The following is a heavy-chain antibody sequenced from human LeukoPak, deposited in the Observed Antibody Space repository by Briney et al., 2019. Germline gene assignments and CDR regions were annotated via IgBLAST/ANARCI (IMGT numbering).Heavy chain of an antibody. CDR3: ARSPLERRFAWFDP. V-gene: IGHV1-69*01. Sequence: SVKVSCKASGGTFSSYAISWVRQAPGQGLEWMGGIIPIFDTANYAQKFQGRVTITADESTSTAYMELSSLRSEDTAVYYCARSPLERRFAWFDPWGQGTLVTVSS. CDR1: GGTFSSYA. CDR2: IIPIFDTA. J-gene: IGHJ5*02. D-gene: IGHD1-1*01.